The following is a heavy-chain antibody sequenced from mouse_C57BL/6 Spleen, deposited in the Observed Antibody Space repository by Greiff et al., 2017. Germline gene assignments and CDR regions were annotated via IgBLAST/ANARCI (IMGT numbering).Heavy chain of an antibody. CDR3: ARHSERAMDY. CDR2: IYPGSGNT. V-gene: IGHV1-76*01. Sequence: VQLQQSGAELVRPGASVKLSCKASGYTFTDYYINWVKQRPGQGLEWIARIYPGSGNTYYNEKFKGKATLTAEKSSSTAYMQLSSLTSEDSAVYFCARHSERAMDYWGQGTSVTVSS. J-gene: IGHJ4*01. D-gene: IGHD3-1*01. CDR1: GYTFTDYY.